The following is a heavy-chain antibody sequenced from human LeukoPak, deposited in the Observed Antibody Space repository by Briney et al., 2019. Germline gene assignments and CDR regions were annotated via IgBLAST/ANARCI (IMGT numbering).Heavy chain of an antibody. CDR3: ARRRIRSGRYDDAFDI. Sequence: SETLSLTCAVSGGSISSGNWCRWCRQPPGKGLQWVGQRYHSGSTNYNPSLKSRVTISVDTSKNQFSLKLSSVTAADTAVYYCARRRIRSGRYDDAFDIWGEGTMVTVSS. CDR2: RYHSGST. CDR1: GGSISSGNW. D-gene: IGHD6-19*01. V-gene: IGHV4-4*02. J-gene: IGHJ3*02.